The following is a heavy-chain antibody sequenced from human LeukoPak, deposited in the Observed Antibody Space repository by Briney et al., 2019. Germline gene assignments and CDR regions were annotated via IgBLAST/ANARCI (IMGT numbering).Heavy chain of an antibody. D-gene: IGHD3-22*01. Sequence: SETLSLTCTVSGGSISSSSYYWSWIRQPPGKGLEWIGEINHSGSTNYNPSLKSRVTISVDTSKNQFSLKLSSVTAADTAVYYCARVWVDSSGYCNFDYWGQGTLVTVSS. V-gene: IGHV4-39*07. CDR1: GGSISSSSYY. J-gene: IGHJ4*02. CDR3: ARVWVDSSGYCNFDY. CDR2: INHSGST.